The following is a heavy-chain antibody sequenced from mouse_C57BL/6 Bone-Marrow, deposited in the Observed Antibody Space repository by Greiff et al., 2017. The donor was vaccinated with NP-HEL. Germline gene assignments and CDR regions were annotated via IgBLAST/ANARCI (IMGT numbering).Heavy chain of an antibody. Sequence: VQLVESGAELVRPGTSVKVSCKASGYAFTNYLIEWVKQRPGQGLEWIGVINPGSGGTNYNEKFKGKATLTADKSSSTAYMQLSSLTSEDSAVYFCAQSPYYYGSSDHAWFAYWGQGTLVTVSA. CDR3: AQSPYYYGSSDHAWFAY. CDR2: INPGSGGT. CDR1: GYAFTNYL. V-gene: IGHV1-54*01. J-gene: IGHJ3*01. D-gene: IGHD1-1*01.